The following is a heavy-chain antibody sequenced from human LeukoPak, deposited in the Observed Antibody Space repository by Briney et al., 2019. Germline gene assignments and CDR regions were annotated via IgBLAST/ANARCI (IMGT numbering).Heavy chain of an antibody. Sequence: PGGSLRLSCAASGFTFSTYDMHWVRQAPGKGLEWVAFIRYDGTKKYYVDSVKGRFTVSRDNDQNTLYLQMNSLRPEDTAVYHCVSGSPGTKYNRYYYMDVWGKGTTVIISS. J-gene: IGHJ6*03. CDR1: GFTFSTYD. V-gene: IGHV3-30*02. CDR2: IRYDGTKK. D-gene: IGHD3-10*01. CDR3: VSGSPGTKYNRYYYMDV.